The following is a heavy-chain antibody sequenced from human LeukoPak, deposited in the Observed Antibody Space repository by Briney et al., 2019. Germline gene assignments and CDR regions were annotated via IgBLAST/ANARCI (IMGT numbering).Heavy chain of an antibody. CDR1: GYTFTGYY. CDR2: INPNSGGT. J-gene: IGHJ3*02. V-gene: IGHV1-2*02. Sequence: ASVKVSCKASGYTFTGYYMHWVRQAPGQGLEWMGWINPNSGGTNYAQKFQGRVTMTRDTSISTAYMELSRLRSGDTAVYYCARVGEDGDAFDIWGQGTMVTVSS. D-gene: IGHD3-10*01. CDR3: ARVGEDGDAFDI.